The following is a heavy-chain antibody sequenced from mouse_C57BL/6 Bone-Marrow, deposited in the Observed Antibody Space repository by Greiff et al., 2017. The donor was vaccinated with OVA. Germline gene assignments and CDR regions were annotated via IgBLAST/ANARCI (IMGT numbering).Heavy chain of an antibody. CDR3: ARSLYYGSSWYFDV. Sequence: EVHLVESEGGLVQPGSSMKLSCTASGFTFSDYYMAWVRQVPEKGLEWVANINYDGSSTYYLDSLKSRFIISRDNAKNILYLQMSSLKSEDTATYYCARSLYYGSSWYFDVWGTGTTVTVSS. J-gene: IGHJ1*03. V-gene: IGHV5-16*01. D-gene: IGHD1-1*01. CDR2: INYDGSST. CDR1: GFTFSDYY.